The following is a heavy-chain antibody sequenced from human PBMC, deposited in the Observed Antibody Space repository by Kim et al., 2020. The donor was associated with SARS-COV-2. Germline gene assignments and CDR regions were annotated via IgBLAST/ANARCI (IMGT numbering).Heavy chain of an antibody. CDR3: ARHHATYNDFWSGYYYFDY. CDR2: IYYSGST. J-gene: IGHJ4*02. Sequence: SETLSLTCTVPDGSISSISHYWGWIRQPPGKGLEWIGSIYYSGSTYYNPSLESRVTISVDTSKNQFFLKLSSVTAADTAVYYCARHHATYNDFWSGYYYFDYWGQGTLVTVSS. D-gene: IGHD3-3*01. CDR1: DGSISSISHY. V-gene: IGHV4-39*01.